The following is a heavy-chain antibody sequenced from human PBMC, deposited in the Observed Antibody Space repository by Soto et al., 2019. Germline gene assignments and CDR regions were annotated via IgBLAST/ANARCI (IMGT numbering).Heavy chain of an antibody. CDR2: IYHSGST. CDR1: GGSISSYY. J-gene: IGHJ3*02. D-gene: IGHD2-15*01. Sequence: SETLSLTCTVSGGSISSYYWSWIRQPPGKGLEWIGYIYHSGSTNYNPSLKSRVTISVDTSKNQFSLKLSSVTAADTAVYYCARGVKVVAATRPAFDIWGQGTMVTVSS. V-gene: IGHV4-59*12. CDR3: ARGVKVVAATRPAFDI.